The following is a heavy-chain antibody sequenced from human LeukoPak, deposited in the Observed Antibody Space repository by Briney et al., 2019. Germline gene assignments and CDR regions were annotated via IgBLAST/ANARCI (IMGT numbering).Heavy chain of an antibody. CDR3: ARVGARQILEY. Sequence: GGSLRLSCAASGFTFSSYVMSWVRQAPGKGLEWVANIKQDGGEKYYLDSVKGRFTVSRGNAKNSLYLQMNSLRAEDTAVYYCARVGARQILEYWGQGTLVTVSS. CDR2: IKQDGGEK. CDR1: GFTFSSYV. J-gene: IGHJ4*02. V-gene: IGHV3-7*01. D-gene: IGHD4-17*01.